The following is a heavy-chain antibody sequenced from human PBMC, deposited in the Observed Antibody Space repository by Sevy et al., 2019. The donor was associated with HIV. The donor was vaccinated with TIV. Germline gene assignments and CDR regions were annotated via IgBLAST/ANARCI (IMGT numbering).Heavy chain of an antibody. J-gene: IGHJ6*02. D-gene: IGHD1-7*01. CDR1: GYTFTSYD. CDR2: MNPNSGNT. Sequence: ASVKVSCKASGYTFTSYDINWVRQATGQGLEWMGWMNPNSGNTGYAQKFQGRVTMTRNTSISTAYMELSSLRSEDTAVYYCARGWSTNWNYLYYYYYGMYVWGQGTTVTVSS. V-gene: IGHV1-8*01. CDR3: ARGWSTNWNYLYYYYYGMYV.